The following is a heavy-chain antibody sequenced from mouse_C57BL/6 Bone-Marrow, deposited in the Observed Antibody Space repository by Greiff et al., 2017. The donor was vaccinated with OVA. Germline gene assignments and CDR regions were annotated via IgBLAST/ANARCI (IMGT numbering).Heavy chain of an antibody. J-gene: IGHJ3*01. CDR2: IDPSDSYT. Sequence: VQLQQPGAELVMPGASVKLSCKASGYTFNSYWMHWVKQRPGQGLEWIGEIDPSDSYTNYNQKFKGKSTLTVDKSSSTAYMQLSSLTSEDSAVYYCASRAYWGQGTLVTVSA. CDR3: ASRAY. V-gene: IGHV1-69*01. CDR1: GYTFNSYW.